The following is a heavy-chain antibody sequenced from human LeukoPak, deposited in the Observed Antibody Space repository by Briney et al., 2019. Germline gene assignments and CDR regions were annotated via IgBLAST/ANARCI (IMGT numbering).Heavy chain of an antibody. V-gene: IGHV4-39*01. CDR2: IYYSGST. CDR1: GGSISSSSYY. CDR3: ASFYCSGGSCYQYYYYYYMDV. Sequence: RASETLSLTCTVSGGSISSSSYYWGWIRQPPGKGLEWIGIIYYSGSTYHNPSLKSRVTISVDTSKNQFSLKLSSVTAADTAVYYCASFYCSGGSCYQYYYYYYMDVWGKGTTVTISS. J-gene: IGHJ6*03. D-gene: IGHD2-15*01.